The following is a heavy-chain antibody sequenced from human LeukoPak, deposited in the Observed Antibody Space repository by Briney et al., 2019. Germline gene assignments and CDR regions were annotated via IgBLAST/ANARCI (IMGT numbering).Heavy chain of an antibody. Sequence: PGGSLRLSCAASGFTFSNAWMSWVRQAPGRGLEWVSYISSSSSTIYYADSVKGRFTISRDNSKNTLYLQMNSLRAEDTAVYYCASNSGWYGYFDYWGQGTLVTVSS. CDR3: ASNSGWYGYFDY. CDR2: ISSSSSTI. CDR1: GFTFSNAW. D-gene: IGHD6-19*01. J-gene: IGHJ4*02. V-gene: IGHV3-48*01.